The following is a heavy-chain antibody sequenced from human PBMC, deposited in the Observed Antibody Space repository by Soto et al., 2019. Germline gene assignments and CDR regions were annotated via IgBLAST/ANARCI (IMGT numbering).Heavy chain of an antibody. Sequence: ASVKVSCKASGGTFSSYAISWVRQAPGQGLEWMRGIIPIFGTANYAQKFQGRVTITADESTSTAYMELSSLRSEDTAVYYCARQGSYGPSYFDYWGQGTLVTVSS. D-gene: IGHD5-18*01. CDR3: ARQGSYGPSYFDY. J-gene: IGHJ4*02. V-gene: IGHV1-69*13. CDR1: GGTFSSYA. CDR2: IIPIFGTA.